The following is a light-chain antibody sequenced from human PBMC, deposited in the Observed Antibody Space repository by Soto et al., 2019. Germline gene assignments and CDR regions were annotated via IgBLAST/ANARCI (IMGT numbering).Light chain of an antibody. CDR3: CSWAGNSLV. CDR1: SSDVGGYNY. V-gene: IGLV2-11*01. J-gene: IGLJ3*02. Sequence: QSALTQPRSVSGSPGQSVTISCTGTSSDVGGYNYVSWYQQHPGKAPKIKIYDVNERSAGVPDRFSGSKSGNTASLTISGLHAEDEADYYCCSWAGNSLVFGGGTKLTVL. CDR2: DVN.